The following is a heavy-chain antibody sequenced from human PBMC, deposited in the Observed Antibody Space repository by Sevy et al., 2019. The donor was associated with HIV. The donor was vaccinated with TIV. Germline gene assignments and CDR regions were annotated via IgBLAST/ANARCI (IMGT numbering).Heavy chain of an antibody. D-gene: IGHD3-22*01. CDR1: RFTFSNYG. Sequence: GGSLRLSCAASRFTFSNYGMHWVRQAPGKGLEWVAVIWNDGSNKYYADSVKGRFTISRDNSKNTLYLQMNSLRVEDTDVYFCARGGDFNDRSAKRDFDYWGQGTLVTVSS. CDR2: IWNDGSNK. CDR3: ARGGDFNDRSAKRDFDY. V-gene: IGHV3-33*01. J-gene: IGHJ4*02.